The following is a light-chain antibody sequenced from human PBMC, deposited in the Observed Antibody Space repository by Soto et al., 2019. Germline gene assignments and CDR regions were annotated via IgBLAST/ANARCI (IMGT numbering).Light chain of an antibody. CDR3: AAWDDSLNGPV. Sequence: QSALTQPASVSGSPGQSVTISCTGTSSDVGAYNYVSWYQQHPGKAPKLMIYEVIKRPSGVSNRFSGSKSGNTASLTISGLQPEDEADYYCAAWDDSLNGPVFGGGTKLTVL. CDR1: SSDVGAYNY. J-gene: IGLJ3*02. CDR2: EVI. V-gene: IGLV2-14*01.